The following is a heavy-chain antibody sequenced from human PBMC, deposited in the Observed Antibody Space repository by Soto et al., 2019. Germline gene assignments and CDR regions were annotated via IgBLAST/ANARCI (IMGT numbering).Heavy chain of an antibody. CDR3: ARSSTIFGVVDDPNYGMDV. J-gene: IGHJ6*02. CDR1: GGTFSSYA. D-gene: IGHD3-3*01. CDR2: IIPIFGTA. V-gene: IGHV1-69*13. Sequence: EASVKVSCKASGGTFSSYAISWVRQAPGQGLEWMGGIIPIFGTANYAQKFQGRVTITADESTSTAYMELSSLRSEDTAVYYCARSSTIFGVVDDPNYGMDVWGQGTTVTVSS.